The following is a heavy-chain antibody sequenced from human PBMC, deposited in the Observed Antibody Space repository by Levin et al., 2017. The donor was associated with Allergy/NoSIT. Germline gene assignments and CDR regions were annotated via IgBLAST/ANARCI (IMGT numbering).Heavy chain of an antibody. V-gene: IGHV3-30*02. CDR1: GFTFSNFA. J-gene: IGHJ3*02. Sequence: GESLKISCTASGFTFSNFAMHWVRQAPGKGLEWVAFISYDGSNRVYADSVKGRFTISRDNSNNTLYLQMRSLRTEDTAVYYCTKPQYYVGSEIEGGTDVFDIWGQGTMVIVSS. CDR2: ISYDGSNR. CDR3: TKPQYYVGSEIEGGTDVFDI. D-gene: IGHD4-23*01.